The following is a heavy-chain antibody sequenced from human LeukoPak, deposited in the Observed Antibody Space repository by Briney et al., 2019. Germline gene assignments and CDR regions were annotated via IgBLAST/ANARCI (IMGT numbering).Heavy chain of an antibody. J-gene: IGHJ2*01. D-gene: IGHD3-22*01. V-gene: IGHV4-39*01. CDR2: IYYTRST. CDR3: ARGVTMIVVVIHDWYFDL. Sequence: SQTLSLTCAVSGGSISSSSYYWGWIRQPPGKGLEWIGSIYYTRSTYYNPSLKSRVTISVDTSKNQFSLKLTSVTAADTAVYYCARGVTMIVVVIHDWYFDLWGRGTLVTVSS. CDR1: GGSISSSSYY.